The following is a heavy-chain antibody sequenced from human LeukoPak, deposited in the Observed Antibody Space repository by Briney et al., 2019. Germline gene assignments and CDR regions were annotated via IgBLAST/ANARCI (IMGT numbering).Heavy chain of an antibody. Sequence: SETLSLTCTVSGGSISSSSYYWSWIRQPPGKGLEWIGEINHSGSTNYNPSLKSRVTISVDTSKNQFSLKLSSVTAADTAVYYCATRRSRGRASIDYWGQGTLVTVSS. CDR3: ATRRSRGRASIDY. J-gene: IGHJ4*02. CDR1: GGSISSSSYY. D-gene: IGHD2-15*01. V-gene: IGHV4-39*07. CDR2: INHSGST.